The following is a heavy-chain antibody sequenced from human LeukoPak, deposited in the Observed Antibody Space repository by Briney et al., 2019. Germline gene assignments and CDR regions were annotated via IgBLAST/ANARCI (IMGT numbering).Heavy chain of an antibody. V-gene: IGHV4-59*01. Sequence: SETLSLTCTVSGGSISSYYWSWIRQPPREGLEWIGYIYYSGSTNYNHSLKSRVTISVDTPKNQLSLKLSSVSAADTAMYYCARTAFYCTNGVCRLDAFDIWGQGTMVTVSS. J-gene: IGHJ3*02. D-gene: IGHD2-8*01. CDR2: IYYSGST. CDR3: ARTAFYCTNGVCRLDAFDI. CDR1: GGSISSYY.